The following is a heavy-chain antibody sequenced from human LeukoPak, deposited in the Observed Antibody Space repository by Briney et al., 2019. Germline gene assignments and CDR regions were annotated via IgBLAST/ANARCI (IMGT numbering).Heavy chain of an antibody. Sequence: GGSLRLSCAASGFTFSSYAMSWVRQAPGKGLEWVSAISGSGGSTYCADSVKGRFTISRDNSKNTLYLQMNSLRAEDTAVYYCAKENYYGSGTPVDFDYWGQGTLVTVSS. CDR3: AKENYYGSGTPVDFDY. CDR1: GFTFSSYA. J-gene: IGHJ4*02. D-gene: IGHD3-10*01. CDR2: ISGSGGST. V-gene: IGHV3-23*01.